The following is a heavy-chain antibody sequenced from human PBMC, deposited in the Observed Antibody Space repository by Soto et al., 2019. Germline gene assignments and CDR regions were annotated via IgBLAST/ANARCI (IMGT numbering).Heavy chain of an antibody. CDR2: IKSKTDGGTT. CDR3: ARGGGFCGADCYKGGIDY. Sequence: EVQPVESGGGLVKPGGSLRLSCAASGFTFSNAWMSWVRQAPGKGLEWVGRIKSKTDGGTTDYAAPVKGRFTISRDDSRNTLFLQMNSLRAEDTALYYCARGGGFCGADCYKGGIDYWGQGALVTVSS. J-gene: IGHJ4*02. CDR1: GFTFSNAW. D-gene: IGHD2-21*02. V-gene: IGHV3-15*01.